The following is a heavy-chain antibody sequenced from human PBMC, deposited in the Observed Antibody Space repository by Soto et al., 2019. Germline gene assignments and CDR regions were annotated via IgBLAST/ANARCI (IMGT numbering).Heavy chain of an antibody. J-gene: IGHJ4*02. V-gene: IGHV3-33*01. CDR1: GFTFSSYG. Sequence: QVQLVESGGGVVQPGRSLRLSCAASGFTFSSYGMHWVRQAPGKGLEWVAVIWYDGSNKYYADSVKGRFTISRDNSKNTLYLQMNSLRAEDTAVYYCARDMVAVAGTSPGYWGQGTLVTVSS. CDR2: IWYDGSNK. CDR3: ARDMVAVAGTSPGY. D-gene: IGHD6-19*01.